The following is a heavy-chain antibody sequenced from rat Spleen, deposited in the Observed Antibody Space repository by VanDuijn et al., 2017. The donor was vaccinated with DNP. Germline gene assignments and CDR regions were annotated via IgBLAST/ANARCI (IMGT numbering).Heavy chain of an antibody. J-gene: IGHJ2*01. V-gene: IGHV3-1*01. CDR2: ISYSGRT. CDR3: ARWKIGPHYFDY. CDR1: GYSVTSNY. Sequence: EVQLQESGPGLVKTSQSLSLTCSVTGYSVTSNYWAWIRNFPGNKMEWVGHISYSGRTTYNPSLKSRISITRDTSKNQFFLQLNSVSTEDTATYYCARWKIGPHYFDYWGQGVMVTVSS. D-gene: IGHD1-5*01.